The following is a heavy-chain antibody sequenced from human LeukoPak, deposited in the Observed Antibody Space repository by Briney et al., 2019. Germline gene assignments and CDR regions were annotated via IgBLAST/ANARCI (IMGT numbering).Heavy chain of an antibody. J-gene: IGHJ4*02. V-gene: IGHV4-4*02. CDR2: IYHSGST. D-gene: IGHD1-14*01. CDR1: GGSISSSNW. CDR3: ASNREGTRNRSPDY. Sequence: SETLSLTCAVSGGSISSSNWWSWVRQPPGKGLEWIGEIYHSGSTNYNPSLKSRVTISVDKSKNQFSLKLSSVTAADTAVYYCASNREGTRNRSPDYWGQGTLVTVSS.